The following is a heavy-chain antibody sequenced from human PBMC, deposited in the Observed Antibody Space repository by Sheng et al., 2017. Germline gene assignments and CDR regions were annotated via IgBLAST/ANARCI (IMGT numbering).Heavy chain of an antibody. Sequence: QLQLQESGPGLVKPSETLSLTCTVSGGSISSSSYYWGWIRQPPGKGLEWIGSIYYSVSTYYNPSLKSRVTISVDTSKNQFSLKLSSVTAADTAVYYCARDPTRSSSSTEADYWAREPWSPS. CDR3: ARDPTRSSSSTEADY. D-gene: IGHD6-6*01. V-gene: IGHV4-39*07. CDR2: IYYSVST. J-gene: IGHJ4*02. CDR1: GGSISSSSYY.